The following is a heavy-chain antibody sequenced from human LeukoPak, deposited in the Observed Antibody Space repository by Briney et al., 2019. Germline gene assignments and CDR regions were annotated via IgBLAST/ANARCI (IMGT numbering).Heavy chain of an antibody. CDR2: IKPNSGGT. CDR3: ASLGNLELLKGAFDI. D-gene: IGHD3-3*01. J-gene: IGHJ3*02. Sequence: SVKVPCQASGYTFPAYYMYWVRQAPGQGLEWMGWIKPNSGGTNYAQKIPGRVTMTRDTSISSAYMELSRLRSDDTAVYFCASLGNLELLKGAFDIWGQGTMVTVSS. CDR1: GYTFPAYY. V-gene: IGHV1-2*02.